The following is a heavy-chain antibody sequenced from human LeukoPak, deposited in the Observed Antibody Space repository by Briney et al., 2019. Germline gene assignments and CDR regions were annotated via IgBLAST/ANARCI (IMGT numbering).Heavy chain of an antibody. CDR1: GDSISSSHW. CDR2: IYHRGST. V-gene: IGHV4-4*02. CDR3: ARDGGKDYYGSGSYYPKWFDP. D-gene: IGHD3-10*01. J-gene: IGHJ5*02. Sequence: SETLSLTCAVSGDSISSSHWWSWVRAPPGKGLEWIGEIYHRGSTNYNPSLKSRVTISVDKSKNHFSLNLSSVTAADTAVYYCARDGGKDYYGSGSYYPKWFDPWGQGTLVTVSS.